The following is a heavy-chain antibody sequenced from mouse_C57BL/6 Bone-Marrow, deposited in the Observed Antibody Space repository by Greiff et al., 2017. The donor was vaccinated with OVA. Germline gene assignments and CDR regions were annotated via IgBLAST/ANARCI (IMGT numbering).Heavy chain of an antibody. J-gene: IGHJ4*01. Sequence: EVNVVESGGGLVKPGGSLKLSCAASGFTFSDYGMHWVRQAPEKGLEWVAYISSGSSTIYYADTVKGRFTISRDNAKNTLFLQMTSLRSEDTAMYYCAKGIYYVYAMDYWGQGTSVTVSS. CDR2: ISSGSSTI. CDR3: AKGIYYVYAMDY. V-gene: IGHV5-17*01. D-gene: IGHD2-1*01. CDR1: GFTFSDYG.